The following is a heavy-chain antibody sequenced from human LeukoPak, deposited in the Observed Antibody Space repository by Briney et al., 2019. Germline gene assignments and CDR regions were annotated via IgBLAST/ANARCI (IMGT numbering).Heavy chain of an antibody. CDR1: GGSISSYY. CDR2: IYYSGST. Sequence: SETLSLTCTVSGGSISSYYWSWIRQPPGKGLEWIGYIYYSGSTNYNPSLKSRVTISVDTSKNQFSLKLSSVTAADTAVYYCARVLVRGYSYGQGYFDYWGQGTLVTVSS. V-gene: IGHV4-59*08. CDR3: ARVLVRGYSYGQGYFDY. J-gene: IGHJ4*02. D-gene: IGHD5-18*01.